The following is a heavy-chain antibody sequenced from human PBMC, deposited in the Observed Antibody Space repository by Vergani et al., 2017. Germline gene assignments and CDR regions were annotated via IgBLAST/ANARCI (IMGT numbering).Heavy chain of an antibody. D-gene: IGHD2-2*02. Sequence: QVQLVQSGADVKKPGSSVKVSCKASGGTFSSYTISWVRQAPGQGLEWMGRIIPILVIANYAQKFQGRVTIAADKSTSTAYMELSSLRSEDTAVYYCARVPGGYCSSTSCYTGRYGMDVWGQGTTVTVSS. CDR1: GGTFSSYT. CDR2: IIPILVIA. J-gene: IGHJ6*02. V-gene: IGHV1-69*02. CDR3: ARVPGGYCSSTSCYTGRYGMDV.